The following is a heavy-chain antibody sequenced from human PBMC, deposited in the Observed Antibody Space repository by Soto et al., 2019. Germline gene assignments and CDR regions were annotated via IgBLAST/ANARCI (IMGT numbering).Heavy chain of an antibody. CDR3: ARAVSIAARPNPKYYFDY. CDR2: IYHSGST. CDR1: GGSISSGGYS. Sequence: SETLSLTCAVSGGSISSGGYSWSWIRQPPGKGQEWIGYIYHSGSTYYNPSLKSRVTISVDRSKNQFSLKLSSVTAADTAVYYCARAVSIAARPNPKYYFDYWGQGTLVTVSS. J-gene: IGHJ4*02. D-gene: IGHD6-6*01. V-gene: IGHV4-30-2*01.